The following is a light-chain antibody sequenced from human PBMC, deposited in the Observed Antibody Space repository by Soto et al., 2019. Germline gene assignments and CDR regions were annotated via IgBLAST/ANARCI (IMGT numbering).Light chain of an antibody. CDR1: QSVYSSN. CDR3: QQYGSSPRT. V-gene: IGKV3-20*01. J-gene: IGKJ1*01. CDR2: GAS. Sequence: EIVLTQSPGTLSLSPGERATLSCRASQSVYSSNLAWYQQKPGQAPRLLIHGASSRATGIADRFSGSGSGTDFTLTISRLEPEDFAVYYCQQYGSSPRTFGQGTKVEIK.